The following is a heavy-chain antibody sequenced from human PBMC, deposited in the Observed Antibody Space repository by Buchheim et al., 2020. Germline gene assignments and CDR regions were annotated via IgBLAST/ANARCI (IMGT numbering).Heavy chain of an antibody. Sequence: EVQLVQSGPEVKKPGESLKISCQASGYSFSNYWVAWVRQMSGKGLECMGIIYPHDSDTRYGPSFQGQVTISVDKSINTAYPQWSSLQASDSAMYYCATGQSSSWVFFNYWGQGTL. CDR3: ATGQSSSWVFFNY. D-gene: IGHD6-13*01. CDR1: GYSFSNYW. J-gene: IGHJ4*02. V-gene: IGHV5-51*01. CDR2: IYPHDSDT.